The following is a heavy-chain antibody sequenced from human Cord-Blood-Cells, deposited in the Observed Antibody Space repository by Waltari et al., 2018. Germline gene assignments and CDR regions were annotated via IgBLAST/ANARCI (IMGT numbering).Heavy chain of an antibody. D-gene: IGHD5-12*01. CDR1: GFTFSNAW. Sequence: EVQLVESGGGLVKPGGSRRLSCAAAGFTFSNAWMSWVRQAPGKGLEWVGHSKSKSDGGATDYAAPVKGRCTISRDDSKNTLYLQMNSLKTEDTAVYYCTTPHNSGYDYDYWGQGTLVTVSS. V-gene: IGHV3-15*01. CDR2: SKSKSDGGAT. CDR3: TTPHNSGYDYDY. J-gene: IGHJ4*02.